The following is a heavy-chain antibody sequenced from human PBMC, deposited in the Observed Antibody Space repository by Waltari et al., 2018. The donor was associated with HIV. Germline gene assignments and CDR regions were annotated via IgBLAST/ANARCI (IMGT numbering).Heavy chain of an antibody. CDR2: ISYDGSNK. Sequence: QVQLVESGGGVVQPGRSLRVSCPAPGFTFNPCAMYWVRQAPGKGLECVAVISYDGSNKYYADSVKGRFTISRDNSKNTLYLQMNSLRAEDTAVYYCARDSSGYYYVGYGMDVWGQGTTVTVSS. V-gene: IGHV3-30*01. J-gene: IGHJ6*02. CDR1: GFTFNPCA. CDR3: ARDSSGYYYVGYGMDV. D-gene: IGHD3-22*01.